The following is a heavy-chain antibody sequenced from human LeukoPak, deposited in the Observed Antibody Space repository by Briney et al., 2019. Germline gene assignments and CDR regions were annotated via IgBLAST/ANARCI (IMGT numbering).Heavy chain of an antibody. CDR1: GGTFSSYA. Sequence: ASVKVSCKASGGTFSSYAISWVRQAPGQGLEWMGIINPSGGSTSYAQKFQGRVTMTRDMSTSTVYMELSSLRSEDTAVYYCARDLGDYWGQGTLVTVSS. V-gene: IGHV1-46*01. CDR3: ARDLGDY. J-gene: IGHJ4*02. CDR2: INPSGGST. D-gene: IGHD3-16*01.